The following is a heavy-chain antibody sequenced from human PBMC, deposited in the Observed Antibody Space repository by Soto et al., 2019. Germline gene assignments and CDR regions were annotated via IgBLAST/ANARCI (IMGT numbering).Heavy chain of an antibody. CDR3: AREWIVGVTAIPPGY. CDR2: ISSSSSYT. Sequence: PGGSLRLSCAASGFTFSDYYMSWIRQAPGKGLEWVSYISSSSSYTNYADSVKGRFTISRDNAKNSLYLQMNSLRAEDTAVYYCAREWIVGVTAIPPGYWGQGTLVTVSS. D-gene: IGHD1-26*01. CDR1: GFTFSDYY. V-gene: IGHV3-11*06. J-gene: IGHJ4*02.